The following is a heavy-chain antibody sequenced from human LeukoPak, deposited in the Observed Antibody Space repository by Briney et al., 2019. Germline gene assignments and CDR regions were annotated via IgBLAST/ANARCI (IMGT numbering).Heavy chain of an antibody. D-gene: IGHD6-19*01. J-gene: IGHJ5*02. CDR2: IRYDESNK. V-gene: IGHV3-30*02. CDR1: GFTVSSNY. CDR3: ATMQWLEGVDWFDP. Sequence: GGSLRLSCAASGFTVSSNYMSWVRQAPGKGLEWVAFIRYDESNKFYADSVKGRFTISRDNSKNTLFLQMNSLRAEDTAVYYCATMQWLEGVDWFDPWGQGTLVTVSS.